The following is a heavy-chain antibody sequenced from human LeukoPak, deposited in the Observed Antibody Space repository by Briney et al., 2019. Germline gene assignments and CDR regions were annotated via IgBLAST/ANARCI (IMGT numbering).Heavy chain of an antibody. J-gene: IGHJ4*02. CDR3: ARNVGYGFYLDY. Sequence: SGPALVKPTQTLTLTCTFSGFSLSTSGMRVSWIRRPPGKALEWLARIDWDDDKFYSTSLKTRLTISKDTSKNQVVLTMTNMDPVDTATYYCARNVGYGFYLDYWGQGTLVTVSS. CDR2: IDWDDDK. V-gene: IGHV2-70*04. CDR1: GFSLSTSGMR. D-gene: IGHD3-16*01.